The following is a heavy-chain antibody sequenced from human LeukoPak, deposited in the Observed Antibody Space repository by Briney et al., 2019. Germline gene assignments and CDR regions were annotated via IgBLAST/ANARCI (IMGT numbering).Heavy chain of an antibody. Sequence: GGSLRLSCAASGFTFSSYGMHWVRQAPGKGLEWVAFIRYDGSNKYYADSVKGRFTISRDNSKNTLYLQMNSLRSEDTAVYYCARGQGYYGSGSYLPYWGQGTLVTVSS. CDR1: GFTFSSYG. V-gene: IGHV3-30*02. D-gene: IGHD3-10*01. CDR2: IRYDGSNK. J-gene: IGHJ4*02. CDR3: ARGQGYYGSGSYLPY.